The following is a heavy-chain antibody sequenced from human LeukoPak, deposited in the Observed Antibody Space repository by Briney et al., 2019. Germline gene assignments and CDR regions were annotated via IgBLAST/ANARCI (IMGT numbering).Heavy chain of an antibody. CDR1: GGFFSGYY. J-gene: IGHJ6*02. CDR3: ARETTSSWYDLYYYYGMDV. D-gene: IGHD6-13*01. Sequence: PSETLSLTCAVYGGFFSGYYWSWIRQPPGKGLEWIGEINHSGSTNYNPSLKSRVTISVDTSKNQFSLKLSSVTAADTAVYYCARETTSSWYDLYYYYGMDVWGQGTTVTVSS. V-gene: IGHV4-34*01. CDR2: INHSGST.